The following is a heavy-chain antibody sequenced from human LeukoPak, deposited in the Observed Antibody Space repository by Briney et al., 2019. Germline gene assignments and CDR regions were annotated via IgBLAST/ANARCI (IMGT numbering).Heavy chain of an antibody. J-gene: IGHJ3*02. D-gene: IGHD4-17*01. CDR3: ANPSPRLRRVASDI. V-gene: IGHV3-23*01. Sequence: GGSLRLSCAASGFTFSRYDMSWVRQAPGKGLEWVSAISGSGGSTYYADSVKGRFTISRDNSKNTLYLQMSSLRAEDTAVYYCANPSPRLRRVASDIWGQGTMVTVSS. CDR1: GFTFSRYD. CDR2: ISGSGGST.